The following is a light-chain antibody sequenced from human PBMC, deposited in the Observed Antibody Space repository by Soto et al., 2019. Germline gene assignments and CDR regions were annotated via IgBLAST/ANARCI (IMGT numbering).Light chain of an antibody. CDR3: QHSYSSPPT. CDR1: QSISNH. CDR2: AAS. Sequence: DIQMTQSPSSLSASVEDRVIITCRARQSISNHLNRYQQKPGKAPKLLIFAASSLQSGVPSRFSGSRSGPDFTLTISSLQPEDFATYYCQHSYSSPPTFGQGTKVDIK. V-gene: IGKV1-39*01. J-gene: IGKJ1*01.